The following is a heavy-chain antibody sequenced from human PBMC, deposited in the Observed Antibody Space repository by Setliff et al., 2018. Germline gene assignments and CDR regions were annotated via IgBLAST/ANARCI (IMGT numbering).Heavy chain of an antibody. CDR1: GGSISSGNYY. CDR3: ARHKSNGSGSYPSLYMDV. CDR2: IYYSGST. J-gene: IGHJ6*03. Sequence: PSETLSLTCRVSGGSISSGNYYWGLIRQPPGKGLEWVATIYYSGSTYSNPSLKSRLIISVDAPDNQFSVKLSSVTAADTAVYYCARHKSNGSGSYPSLYMDVWGKGIMGTV. V-gene: IGHV4-39*01. D-gene: IGHD3-10*01.